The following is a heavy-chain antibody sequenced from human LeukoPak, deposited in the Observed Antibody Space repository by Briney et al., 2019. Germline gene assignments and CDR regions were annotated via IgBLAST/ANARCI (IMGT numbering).Heavy chain of an antibody. CDR1: GYTFTSYG. CDR2: ISAYNGNT. V-gene: IGHV1-18*01. D-gene: IGHD3-3*01. CDR3: ARGHYDFWSGPGDPSNDRYKFDY. Sequence: ASVKVSCKASGYTFTSYGISWVRQAPGQGLEWMGWISAYNGNTNYAQKLQGRVTMTTDTSTSTAYMELRSLRSDDTAVYYCARGHYDFWSGPGDPSNDRYKFDYWGQGTLVTVSS. J-gene: IGHJ4*02.